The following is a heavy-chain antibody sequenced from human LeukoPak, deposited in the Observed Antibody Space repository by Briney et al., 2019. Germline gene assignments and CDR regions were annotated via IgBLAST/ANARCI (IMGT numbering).Heavy chain of an antibody. J-gene: IGHJ4*02. Sequence: ASVKVSCKASGGTFSSYAISWVRQAPGQGLEWMGGIIPIFGTANYAQKFQGRVTITTDKSTSTAYMELSSLRSEDTAVYYCARKGELRYCDWSLSPFDYWGQGTLVTVSS. CDR2: IIPIFGTA. CDR3: ARKGELRYCDWSLSPFDY. D-gene: IGHD3-9*01. V-gene: IGHV1-69*05. CDR1: GGTFSSYA.